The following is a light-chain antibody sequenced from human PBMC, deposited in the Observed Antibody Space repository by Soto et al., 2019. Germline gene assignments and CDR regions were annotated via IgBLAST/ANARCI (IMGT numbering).Light chain of an antibody. CDR2: DAS. CDR3: QQYIKWPIT. CDR1: QSVSSSY. V-gene: IGKV3-15*01. J-gene: IGKJ5*01. Sequence: IVLTQSPGTLSFSPGERATLTCRASQSVSSSYLAWYQQKPSQAPRLLISDASTRATGIPARFSGSGSGTEFTLTVSSLQSEDFAVYYCQQYIKWPITFGQGTRLDI.